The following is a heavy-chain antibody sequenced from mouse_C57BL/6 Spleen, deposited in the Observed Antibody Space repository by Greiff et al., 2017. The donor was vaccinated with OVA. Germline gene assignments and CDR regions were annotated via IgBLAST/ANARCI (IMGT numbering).Heavy chain of an antibody. V-gene: IGHV1-64*01. CDR1: GYTFTSYW. CDR2: IHPNSGST. J-gene: IGHJ4*01. CDR3: ARWGLLSYAMDY. D-gene: IGHD2-10*01. Sequence: QVQLQQSGAELVKPGASVKLSCKASGYTFTSYWMHWVKQRPGQGLEWIGMIHPNSGSTNYNEKFKSKATLTVDKSSSTAYMQLSSLTSEDSAVYYCARWGLLSYAMDYWGQGTSVTVSS.